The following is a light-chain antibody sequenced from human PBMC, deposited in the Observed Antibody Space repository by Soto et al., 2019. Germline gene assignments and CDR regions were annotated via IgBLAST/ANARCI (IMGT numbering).Light chain of an antibody. CDR2: GAS. CDR3: QQYGDSPRT. Sequence: EIVLTQSPVTLSLSPGEGATLSCRASQSVNSNYLAWFQQKPGQAPRLLIYGASSRATGIPDRFSGSGSGTDFTLIISRLEPEDFAVYYCQQYGDSPRTFGQGTELEIK. V-gene: IGKV3-20*01. CDR1: QSVNSNY. J-gene: IGKJ1*01.